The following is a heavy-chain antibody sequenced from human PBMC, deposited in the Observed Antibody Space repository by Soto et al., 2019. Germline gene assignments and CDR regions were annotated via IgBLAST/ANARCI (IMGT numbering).Heavy chain of an antibody. CDR2: IWYDGSNK. V-gene: IGHV3-33*01. D-gene: IGHD3-10*01. CDR1: GFTFSSYG. Sequence: QVQLVESGGGVVQPGRSLRLSCAASGFTFSSYGMHWVRQAPGKGLEWVAVIWYDGSNKYYADSVKGRLTISGDNSKNTLYLQMNSLRADEMAVYYCLIEIRSGTMVRGVFFDYWGQGTLVTVFS. J-gene: IGHJ4*02. CDR3: LIEIRSGTMVRGVFFDY.